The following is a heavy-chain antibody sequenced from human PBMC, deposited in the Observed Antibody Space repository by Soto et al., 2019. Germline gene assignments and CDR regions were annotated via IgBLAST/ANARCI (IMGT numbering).Heavy chain of an antibody. CDR2: ISGSGGST. CDR1: GFTFSSYA. CDR3: AKVPSHSSGWYGTYYFDY. Sequence: TGGSLRLSCAASGFTFSSYAMSWVRQAPGKGLEWVSAISGSGGSTYYADSVKGRFTISRDNSKNTLYLQMNSLRAEDTAVYYCAKVPSHSSGWYGTYYFDYWGQGTLVTVSS. J-gene: IGHJ4*02. V-gene: IGHV3-23*01. D-gene: IGHD6-19*01.